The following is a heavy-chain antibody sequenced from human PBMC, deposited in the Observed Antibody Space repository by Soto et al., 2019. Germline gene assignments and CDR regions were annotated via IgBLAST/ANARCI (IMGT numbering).Heavy chain of an antibody. D-gene: IGHD5-18*01. CDR1: GLTFSNYG. V-gene: IGHV3-30*18. CDR2: ISNDGINK. CDR3: AKDRVQIWLYVGIFDD. Sequence: GGSLRLSCAASGLTFSNYGMHWVRQAPGKGLEWVAVISNDGINKNYADSVKGRFTISRDNSRNTLYLQMNSLRAEDTAVYYCAKDRVQIWLYVGIFDDWGQGTMVTVSS. J-gene: IGHJ4*02.